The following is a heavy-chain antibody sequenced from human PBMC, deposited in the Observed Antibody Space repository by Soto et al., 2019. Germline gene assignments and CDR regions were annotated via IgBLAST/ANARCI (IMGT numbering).Heavy chain of an antibody. CDR3: AKYLGPLPLYYDYGMDV. V-gene: IGHV3-30*18. Sequence: QVQLVESGGGVVQPGRSLRLSCAASGFTFSSYGMHWVRQAPGKGLEWVAVISYDGSNKYYADSVKGRFTISRDNSKNTLYLQMNSLRAEDTAVYYCAKYLGPLPLYYDYGMDVWGQGTTVTVSS. CDR1: GFTFSSYG. CDR2: ISYDGSNK. J-gene: IGHJ6*02.